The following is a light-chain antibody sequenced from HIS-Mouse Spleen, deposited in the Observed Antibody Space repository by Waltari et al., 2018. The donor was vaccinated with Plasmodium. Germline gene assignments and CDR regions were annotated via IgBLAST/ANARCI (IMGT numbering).Light chain of an antibody. CDR2: DVS. Sequence: QSALTQPRSVPGSPGQSVTNSCTGTSRDVGGYNYVSWYQQHPGKAPKLMIYDVSKRPSGVPDRFSGSKSGNTASLTISGLQAEDEADYYCCSYAGSYTYVFGTGTKVTVL. CDR3: CSYAGSYTYV. CDR1: SRDVGGYNY. J-gene: IGLJ1*01. V-gene: IGLV2-11*01.